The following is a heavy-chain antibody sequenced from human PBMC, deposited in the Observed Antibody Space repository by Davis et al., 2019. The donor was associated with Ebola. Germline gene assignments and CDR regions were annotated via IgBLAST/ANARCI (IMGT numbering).Heavy chain of an antibody. CDR2: ISGSGGST. Sequence: GESLKISCAASGFTFSSYSMNWVRQAPGKGLEWVSAISGSGGSTYYADSVKGRFTISRDNSKNTLYLQMNSLRAEDTAVYYCAKDRGGSGSPFDYWGQGTLVTVSS. D-gene: IGHD3-10*01. CDR1: GFTFSSYS. V-gene: IGHV3-23*01. J-gene: IGHJ4*02. CDR3: AKDRGGSGSPFDY.